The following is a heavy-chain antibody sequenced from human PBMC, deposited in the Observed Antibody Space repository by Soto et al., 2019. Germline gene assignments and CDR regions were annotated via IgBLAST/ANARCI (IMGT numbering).Heavy chain of an antibody. D-gene: IGHD2-15*01. CDR3: ARESGYCSGGSCYFDY. CDR1: GFTFSSYE. Sequence: EVQLVESGGGLVQPGGSLRLSCAASGFTFSSYEMNWVRQAPGKGLEWVSSISSSSSYIYYADSVKGRFTISRDNAKNSLYLQMNSLRAEDTAVYYCARESGYCSGGSCYFDYWGQGTLVTVSS. CDR2: ISSSSSYI. J-gene: IGHJ4*02. V-gene: IGHV3-48*03.